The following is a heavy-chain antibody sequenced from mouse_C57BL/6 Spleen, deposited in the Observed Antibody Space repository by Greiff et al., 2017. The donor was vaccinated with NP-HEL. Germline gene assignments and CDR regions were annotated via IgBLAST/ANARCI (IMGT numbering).Heavy chain of an antibody. CDR1: GYTFTSYW. CDR2: IDPSDSYT. CDR3: ARLTTVVARYFDV. Sequence: QVQLQQPGAELVRPGTSVKLSCKASGYTFTSYWMHWVKQRPGQGLEWIGVIDPSDSYTNYNQKFKGKATLTVDTSSSTAYMQLSSLTSEDSAVYYCARLTTVVARYFDVWGTGTTVTVSS. V-gene: IGHV1-59*01. J-gene: IGHJ1*03. D-gene: IGHD1-1*01.